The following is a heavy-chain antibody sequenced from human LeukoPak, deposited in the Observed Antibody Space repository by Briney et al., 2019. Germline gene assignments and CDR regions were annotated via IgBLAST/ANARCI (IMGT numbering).Heavy chain of an antibody. V-gene: IGHV3-30-3*01. D-gene: IGHD3-22*01. CDR3: ARDNYYDSSGYYYY. Sequence: GGSLRLSCAASGFTFSSYAMHWVRQAPGKGLEWVAVISYDGSNKYYADSVKGRFTISRDNSKNTLYLQMNSLRAEGTAVYYCARDNYYDSSGYYYYWGQGTLVTVSS. CDR2: ISYDGSNK. CDR1: GFTFSSYA. J-gene: IGHJ4*02.